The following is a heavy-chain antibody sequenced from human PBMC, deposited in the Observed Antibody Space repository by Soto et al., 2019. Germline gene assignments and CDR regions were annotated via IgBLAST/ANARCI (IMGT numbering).Heavy chain of an antibody. D-gene: IGHD3-9*01. Sequence: SETLSLTCGVYGGSFSCYYWSWIRLPPGKGLEWIGEINHSGSTNYNPSLKSRVTISVDTSKNQFSLKLSSVTAADTAVYYCARGGKVLRYFDWLSQGYFDYWGQGTLVTVSS. CDR2: INHSGST. CDR1: GGSFSCYY. V-gene: IGHV4-34*01. CDR3: ARGGKVLRYFDWLSQGYFDY. J-gene: IGHJ4*02.